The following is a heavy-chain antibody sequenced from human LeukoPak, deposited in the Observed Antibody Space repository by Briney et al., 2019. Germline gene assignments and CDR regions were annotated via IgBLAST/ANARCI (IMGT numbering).Heavy chain of an antibody. J-gene: IGHJ6*03. V-gene: IGHV4-59*12. CDR3: ARGRTGYQLLPTKKNYDYYYMDA. CDR2: IDHTGTT. Sequence: PSETLSLTCSVSDDSITIYYWTWIRQPPGKGLEWIGYIDHTGTTNYNPSLKSRVTISVDTSKNQFSLKLSSVTAADTAVYHCARGRTGYQLLPTKKNYDYYYMDAWGKGTTVTVSS. CDR1: DDSITIYY. D-gene: IGHD2-2*01.